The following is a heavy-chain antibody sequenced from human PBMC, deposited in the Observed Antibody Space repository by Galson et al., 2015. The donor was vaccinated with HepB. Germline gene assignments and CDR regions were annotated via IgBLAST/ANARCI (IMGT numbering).Heavy chain of an antibody. CDR3: ARAPKEYYYDSSGSNYFDY. CDR1: GYTFTSYY. CDR2: INPSGGST. Sequence: SVKVSCKASGYTFTSYYMHWVRQAPGQGLEWMGIINPSGGSTSYAQKLQGRVTMTRDTSTSTVYMELSSLRSEDTAVYYCARAPKEYYYDSSGSNYFDYWGQGTLVTVSS. V-gene: IGHV1-46*04. J-gene: IGHJ4*02. D-gene: IGHD3-22*01.